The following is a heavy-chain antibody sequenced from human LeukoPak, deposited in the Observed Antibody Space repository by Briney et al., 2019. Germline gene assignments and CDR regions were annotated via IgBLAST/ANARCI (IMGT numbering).Heavy chain of an antibody. CDR1: GYTFTGYY. D-gene: IGHD5-12*01. J-gene: IGHJ6*02. V-gene: IGHV1-2*04. CDR3: ARDVTWIYEGADYYYGMDV. CDR2: INPNSGGT. Sequence: ASVKVSCKASGYTFTGYYMHWVRLAPGQGLEWMGWINPNSGGTNYAQKFQGWVTMTRDTSISTAYMELSRLRSDDTAVYYCARDVTWIYEGADYYYGMDVWGQGTTVTVSS.